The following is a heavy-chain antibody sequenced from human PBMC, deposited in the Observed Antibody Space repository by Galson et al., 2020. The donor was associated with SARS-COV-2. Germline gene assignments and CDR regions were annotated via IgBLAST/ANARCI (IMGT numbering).Heavy chain of an antibody. CDR1: GFIASRNY. CDR2: IYTGGST. V-gene: IGHV3-53*01. Sequence: GESLKISCAVSGFIASRNYMSWVRQAPGKGLEWVSGIYTGGSTYNADSVKGRFTISRDTSKNTLYLQMNSLRVEDTAVYYCAATTVIIGGYYYGLDVWGQGATVTVSS. J-gene: IGHJ6*02. CDR3: AATTVIIGGYYYGLDV. D-gene: IGHD4-17*01.